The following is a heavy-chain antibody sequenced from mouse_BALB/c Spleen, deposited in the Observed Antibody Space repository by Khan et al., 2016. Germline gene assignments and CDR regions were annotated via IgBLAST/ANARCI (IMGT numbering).Heavy chain of an antibody. CDR3: ARSMITTGFAY. CDR2: ISYSGST. CDR1: DYSITSDYA. Sequence: EVELVESGPGLVKPSQSLSLTCTVTDYSITSDYAWNWIRQFPGNKLEWMGYISYSGSTSYNPSLKSRISITRDTSKNQFFLQLNSVTTEDTATYYCARSMITTGFAYWGQGTLVTVSA. D-gene: IGHD2-4*01. J-gene: IGHJ3*01. V-gene: IGHV3-2*02.